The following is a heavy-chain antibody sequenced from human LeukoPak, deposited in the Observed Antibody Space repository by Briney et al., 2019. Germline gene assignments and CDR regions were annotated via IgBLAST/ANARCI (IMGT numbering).Heavy chain of an antibody. D-gene: IGHD3-22*01. J-gene: IGHJ4*02. CDR2: IYYSGST. CDR1: GGSISSYY. CDR3: ARGHNTYYYDSSGYYYGRKYYFDY. V-gene: IGHV4-59*12. Sequence: PSETLSLTCTVSGGSISSYYWSWIRQPPGKGLEWIGYIYYSGSTNYNPSLKSRVTISVDTSKNQFSLKLSSVTAADTAVYYCARGHNTYYYDSSGYYYGRKYYFDYWGQGTLATVSS.